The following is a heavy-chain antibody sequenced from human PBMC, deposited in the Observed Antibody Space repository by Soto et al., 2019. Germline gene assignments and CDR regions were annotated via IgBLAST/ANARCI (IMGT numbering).Heavy chain of an antibody. J-gene: IGHJ4*02. CDR1: GYTFINHG. V-gene: IGHV1-18*04. CDR3: ARDFYPLAYYFDP. Sequence: QVQLVQSEAEVKKPGASVKVSCEASGYTFINHGISSVRQAPGQGLEWMGWVSGSNGNTKYAQKFQGRVTMTTETSTSTAHMELRNLRSDDTAVYFCARDFYPLAYYFDPWGQGTLVTVSS. CDR2: VSGSNGNT.